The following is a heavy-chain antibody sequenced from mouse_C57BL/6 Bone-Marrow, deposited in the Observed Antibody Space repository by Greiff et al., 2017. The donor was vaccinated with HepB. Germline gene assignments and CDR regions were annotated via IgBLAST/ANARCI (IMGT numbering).Heavy chain of an antibody. J-gene: IGHJ4*01. CDR3: ARRFYGSLYAMDY. CDR1: GYTFTDYY. V-gene: IGHV1-76*01. CDR2: IYPGSGNT. Sequence: LVESGAELVRPGASVKLSCKASGYTFTDYYINWVKQRPGQGLEWIARIYPGSGNTYYNEKFKGKATLTAEKSSSTAYMQLSSLTSEDSAVYFCARRFYGSLYAMDYWGQGTSVTVSS. D-gene: IGHD1-1*01.